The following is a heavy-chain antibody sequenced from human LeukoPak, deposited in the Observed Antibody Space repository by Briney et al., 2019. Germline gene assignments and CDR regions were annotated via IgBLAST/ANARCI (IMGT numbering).Heavy chain of an antibody. V-gene: IGHV3-23*01. Sequence: PGGSLRLSCAASGFTFSSYAMSWVRQAPGKGLEWVSAISGSGGSTYYADSVKGRFTISRDNAKNSLYLQMNSLRAEDTALYYCAKGYSYGYTSLVDYWGQGTLVTVSS. CDR3: AKGYSYGYTSLVDY. CDR1: GFTFSSYA. J-gene: IGHJ4*02. D-gene: IGHD5-18*01. CDR2: ISGSGGST.